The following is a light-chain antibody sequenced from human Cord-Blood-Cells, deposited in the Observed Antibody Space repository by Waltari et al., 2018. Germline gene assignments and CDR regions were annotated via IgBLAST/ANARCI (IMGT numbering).Light chain of an antibody. V-gene: IGLV3-21*02. J-gene: IGLJ1*01. CDR2: DDS. Sequence: SYVLTSPPSVSVAPGQTARLPCGGTTIASKSVHWYQQKPGQAPVLVVYDDSDRPSGIPERFSGSNSGNTATLTISRVEAGDEADYYCQVWDSSSDHYVFGTGTKVTVL. CDR3: QVWDSSSDHYV. CDR1: TIASKS.